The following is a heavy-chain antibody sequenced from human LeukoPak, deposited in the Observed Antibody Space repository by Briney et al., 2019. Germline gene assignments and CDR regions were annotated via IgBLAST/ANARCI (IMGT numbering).Heavy chain of an antibody. D-gene: IGHD4-17*01. J-gene: IGHJ2*01. V-gene: IGHV1-69*16. CDR2: IIPILAAA. CDR3: ATVTTYWYFDL. CDR1: GGTFMRHS. Sequence: GASVKVSCKASGGTFMRHSISWVRQAPGQGLEWMGGIIPILAAADYPQKYQGRVTITTDESTSTVFMELSSITSEDSAVYYCATVTTYWYFDLWGRGTLVTVSS.